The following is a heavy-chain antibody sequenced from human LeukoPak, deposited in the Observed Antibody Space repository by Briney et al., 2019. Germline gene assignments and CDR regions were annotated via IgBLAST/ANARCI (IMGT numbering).Heavy chain of an antibody. Sequence: GGSLRLSCAASGFTFSSYGMSWVRQAPGKGLGWVSAISGSGGSTYYADSVKGRFTISRDNSKNTLYLQMNSLRAEDTAVYYCAKSPVLLWFGDPKGYFDYWGQGTLVTVSS. V-gene: IGHV3-23*01. J-gene: IGHJ4*02. CDR2: ISGSGGST. CDR3: AKSPVLLWFGDPKGYFDY. D-gene: IGHD3-10*01. CDR1: GFTFSSYG.